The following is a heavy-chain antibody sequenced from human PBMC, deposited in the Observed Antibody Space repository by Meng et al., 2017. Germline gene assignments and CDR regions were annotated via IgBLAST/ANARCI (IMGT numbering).Heavy chain of an antibody. CDR1: GDSVSDNSAA. D-gene: IGHD3-9*01. CDR3: ARGTGQTGHFDY. J-gene: IGHJ4*02. Sequence: QGQLQQSGPGLVKPSQTLSLTCAISGDSVSDNSAAWIWIREAPSMGLVWLGRTYYRSKWYNDYAVSVKSRITITPDTSKNQFSLQLNSVTPEDTAVYYCARGTGQTGHFDYWGQGTLVTASS. CDR2: TYYRSKWYN. V-gene: IGHV6-1*01.